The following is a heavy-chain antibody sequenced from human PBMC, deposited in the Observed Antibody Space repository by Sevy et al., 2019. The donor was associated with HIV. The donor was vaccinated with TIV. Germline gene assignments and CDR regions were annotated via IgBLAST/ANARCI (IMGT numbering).Heavy chain of an antibody. CDR1: GFTFSSYA. J-gene: IGHJ3*02. CDR3: ARGIAASDAFDI. D-gene: IGHD6-13*01. CDR2: ISYDGSNK. Sequence: GGSLRLSCAASGFTFSSYAMHWVRQAPGKGLEWVAVISYDGSNKYYADSVKGRFTISRGNSKNTLYLQMNSLRAEDTAVYYCARGIAASDAFDIWGQGTMVTVSS. V-gene: IGHV3-30-3*01.